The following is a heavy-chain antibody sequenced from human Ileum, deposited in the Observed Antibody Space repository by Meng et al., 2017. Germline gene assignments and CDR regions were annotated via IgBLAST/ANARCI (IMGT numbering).Heavy chain of an antibody. V-gene: IGHV3-11*01. CDR3: ARGFNGGNSGAFGY. CDR2: ISTSGSTI. J-gene: IGHJ4*02. D-gene: IGHD4-23*01. Sequence: QVQLVESGGGLVKPGGSLRLSCSASGFTFSDYYMSWIRQAPGKGLEWISYISTSGSTIYYTDSVKGRFAISRDNAKNSLYLQMSSLRAEDTAVYYCARGFNGGNSGAFGYWGQGTLVTVSS. CDR1: GFTFSDYY.